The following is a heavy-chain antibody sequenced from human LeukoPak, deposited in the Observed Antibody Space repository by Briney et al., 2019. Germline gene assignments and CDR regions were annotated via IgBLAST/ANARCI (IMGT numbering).Heavy chain of an antibody. CDR1: GGSISSYY. Sequence: SETLSLTCTVSGGSISSYYWSWIRQPPRKGLEWIGYIYYSGSTNYNPSLKSRVTISVDTSKNQFSLKLSSVTAADTAVYYCARGHYGDYRNWFDPWGQGTLVTVSS. V-gene: IGHV4-59*01. D-gene: IGHD4-17*01. J-gene: IGHJ5*02. CDR2: IYYSGST. CDR3: ARGHYGDYRNWFDP.